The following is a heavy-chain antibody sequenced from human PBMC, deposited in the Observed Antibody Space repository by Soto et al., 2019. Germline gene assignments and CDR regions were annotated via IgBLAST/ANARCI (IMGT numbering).Heavy chain of an antibody. CDR3: AKDQSTGEIDY. CDR2: ISYDGSNV. Sequence: QVQLVESGGCVVQSGESLRLSCAASGFTFSTYAMHWVRRAPGKGLEWVAFISYDGSNVYYADSVRGRFTISRENSKNTLYVQMNSLRPEDTAIYYCAKDQSTGEIDYWGQGTLVTVSS. CDR1: GFTFSTYA. D-gene: IGHD3-10*01. J-gene: IGHJ4*02. V-gene: IGHV3-30*18.